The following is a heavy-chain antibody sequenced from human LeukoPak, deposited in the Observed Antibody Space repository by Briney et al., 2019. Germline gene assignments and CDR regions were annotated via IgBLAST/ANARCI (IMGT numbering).Heavy chain of an antibody. CDR1: GFTFGNFA. V-gene: IGHV3-23*01. D-gene: IGHD5-18*01. CDR2: ITGSGGGK. CDR3: AKGLQHSNLY. J-gene: IGHJ4*01. Sequence: LSGGSLRLSCAASGFTFGNFAMTWVRQAPGKGLEWVSAITGSGGGKYYADSVKGRFVISRDNSENTLDLQMNSLRAEDTAVYYCAKGLQHSNLYWGHGTLVTVSS.